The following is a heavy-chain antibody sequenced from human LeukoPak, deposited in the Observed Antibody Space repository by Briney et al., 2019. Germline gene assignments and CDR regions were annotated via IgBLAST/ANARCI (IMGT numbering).Heavy chain of an antibody. CDR2: IDYRGST. V-gene: IGHV4-59*01. CDR3: AREAGGDLDY. D-gene: IGHD2-21*02. CDR1: GGSISTYY. Sequence: SETLPLTCTVSGGSISTYYWSWIRQPPGKGLEWIAYIDYRGSTTYNPSLRSRVTISVDTSKNQFSLKLSSVTAADTAVYYCAREAGGDLDYWGQGTLVTVSS. J-gene: IGHJ4*02.